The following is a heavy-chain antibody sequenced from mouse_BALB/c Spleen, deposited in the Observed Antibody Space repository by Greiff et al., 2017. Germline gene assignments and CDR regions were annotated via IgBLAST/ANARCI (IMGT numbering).Heavy chain of an antibody. CDR3: AREITTVAVDY. Sequence: VQLKESGPELVKPGASVKMSCKASGYTFTSYVMHWVKQKPGQGLEWIGYINPYNDGTKYNEKFKGKATLTSDKSSSTAYMELSSLTSEDSAVYYCAREITTVAVDYWGQGTTLTVSS. V-gene: IGHV1-14*01. CDR1: GYTFTSYV. J-gene: IGHJ2*01. CDR2: INPYNDGT. D-gene: IGHD1-1*01.